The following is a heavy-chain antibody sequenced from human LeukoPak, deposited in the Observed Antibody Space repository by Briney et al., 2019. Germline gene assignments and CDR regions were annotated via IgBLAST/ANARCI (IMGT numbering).Heavy chain of an antibody. CDR2: ISGSGSSI. CDR3: ALSNYRNDDYYYGMDV. J-gene: IGHJ6*02. Sequence: GGSLRLSCAAPGFTFNSYAMNWVRQAPGKGREWVSHISGSGSSIYCADSVKGRFSLSRDNSKITLHLQMNSLRAEDTAVYYCALSNYRNDDYYYGMDVWGPGTTVTVAS. V-gene: IGHV3-23*01. CDR1: GFTFNSYA. D-gene: IGHD3-16*02.